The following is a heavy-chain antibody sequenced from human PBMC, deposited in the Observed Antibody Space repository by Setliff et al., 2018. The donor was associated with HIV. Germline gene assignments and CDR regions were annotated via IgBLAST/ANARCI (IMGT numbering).Heavy chain of an antibody. J-gene: IGHJ2*01. D-gene: IGHD2-21*02. CDR2: IIPMFDTA. CDR1: GGSFSRSA. Sequence: SVKVPCKASGGSFSRSAISWVRQAPGQGLEWMGGIIPMFDTANYAERFHGRVTMTADESTSTVYMELSRLRPEDTAVYYCARDLGGDDSRYWYFDVWGRGTLVTVSS. V-gene: IGHV1-69*13. CDR3: ARDLGGDDSRYWYFDV.